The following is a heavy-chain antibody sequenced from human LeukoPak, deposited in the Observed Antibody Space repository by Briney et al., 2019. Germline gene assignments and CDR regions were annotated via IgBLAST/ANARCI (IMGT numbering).Heavy chain of an antibody. CDR1: GGSITRYF. J-gene: IGHJ6*02. D-gene: IGHD2-2*02. CDR3: ARSDVVPASIRGEIGLWCFYSNLDV. V-gene: IGHV4-59*01. CDR2: IHDREYEST. Sequence: SETLSLTCTVSGGSITRYFWNWLRQSPGKGLEWIGYIHDREYESTNSNPSLKSRLTISLDTSKNPVSLILSSVTAADTAVYYCARSDVVPASIRGEIGLWCFYSNLDVWGQGTTVTVSS.